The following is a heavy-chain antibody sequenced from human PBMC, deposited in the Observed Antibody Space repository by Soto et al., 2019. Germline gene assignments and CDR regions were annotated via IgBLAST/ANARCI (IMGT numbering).Heavy chain of an antibody. D-gene: IGHD3-9*01. Sequence: ASVKVSCKASGYTFTSYGISWVRQAPGQGLEWMGWISAYNGNTNYAQKLQGRVTMTTDTSTSTAYMELRSLRSDDTAVYYCARVARGLRYFDCSRVRYGMDVWGQGTTVTVSS. J-gene: IGHJ6*02. CDR1: GYTFTSYG. CDR2: ISAYNGNT. CDR3: ARVARGLRYFDCSRVRYGMDV. V-gene: IGHV1-18*01.